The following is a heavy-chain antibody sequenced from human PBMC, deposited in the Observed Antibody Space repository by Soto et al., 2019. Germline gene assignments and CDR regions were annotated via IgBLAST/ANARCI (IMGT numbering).Heavy chain of an antibody. Sequence: GGSLRLSCAASGFTFSSYWMSWVRQAPGKGLEWVANIKQDGSEKYYVDSVKGRFTISSDNAKNSRLLQMNRLGTGDTAVYYCARDYYYGSGSLRFDYWGQGTLVTVSS. CDR3: ARDYYYGSGSLRFDY. V-gene: IGHV3-7*05. CDR1: GFTFSSYW. D-gene: IGHD3-10*01. J-gene: IGHJ4*02. CDR2: IKQDGSEK.